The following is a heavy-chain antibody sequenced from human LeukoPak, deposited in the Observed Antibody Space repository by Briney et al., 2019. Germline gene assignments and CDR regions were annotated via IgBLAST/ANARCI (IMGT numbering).Heavy chain of an antibody. CDR3: ARVYSSWYLDY. Sequence: SETLSLTCTVSGGSISSSSYYWGWIRQPPGKGLEWIGSIYYSGSTYYNPSLKSRVTISVDTSKNQFSLKLSSVTAADTAVYYCARVYSSWYLDYWGQGTLVTVSS. V-gene: IGHV4-39*07. J-gene: IGHJ4*02. CDR2: IYYSGST. CDR1: GGSISSSSYY. D-gene: IGHD6-6*01.